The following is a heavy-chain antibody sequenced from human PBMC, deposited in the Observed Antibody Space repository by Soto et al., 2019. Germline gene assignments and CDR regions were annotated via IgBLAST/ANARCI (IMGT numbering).Heavy chain of an antibody. CDR1: GYTFTRSG. D-gene: IGHD5-12*01. CDR3: AREGVAPYYYYGMDV. V-gene: IGHV1-18*01. J-gene: IGHJ6*02. CDR2: ISTYNGDT. Sequence: QVQLVQSGAEVKKPGASVKVSCKASGYTFTRSGISWVRQAPGQGLEWMGWISTYNGDTNYAQTFQGRVTMTTDTAISTVHMEVRSQSSDDTAVYYCAREGVAPYYYYGMDVWGQGTPVTVSS.